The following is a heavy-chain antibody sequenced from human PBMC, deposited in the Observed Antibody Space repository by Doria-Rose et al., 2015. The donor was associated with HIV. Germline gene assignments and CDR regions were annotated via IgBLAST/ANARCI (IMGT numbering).Heavy chain of an antibody. CDR1: GVSLSSPGMG. CDR2: IFSDDER. Sequence: VTLKESGPVLVKPTETLTLTCTVSGVSLSSPGMGVSWIRQPPWKALEWLAHIFSDDERSYKTSLMSRLTISRGTSKSQVVLTMTDMDPVDTATYYCARIKSSRWYHKYYFDFWGQGTLVIVSA. CDR3: ARIKSSRWYHKYYFDF. D-gene: IGHD6-13*01. V-gene: IGHV2-26*01. J-gene: IGHJ4*02.